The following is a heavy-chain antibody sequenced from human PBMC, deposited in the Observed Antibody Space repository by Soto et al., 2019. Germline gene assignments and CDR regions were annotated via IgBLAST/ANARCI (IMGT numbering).Heavy chain of an antibody. CDR1: GGSISSYY. Sequence: QVQLQESGPGLVKPLETLSLSCTVSGGSISSYYWSWFRQSPGKRMEWIRYVHHSWGSSYNPSLQSRVAISLDTSKSQFSLKVSSVTATDTAVYYCARQGFGPLHGLVDVWGQGTTVTVSS. D-gene: IGHD3-10*01. CDR2: VHHSWGS. CDR3: ARQGFGPLHGLVDV. V-gene: IGHV4-59*08. J-gene: IGHJ6*02.